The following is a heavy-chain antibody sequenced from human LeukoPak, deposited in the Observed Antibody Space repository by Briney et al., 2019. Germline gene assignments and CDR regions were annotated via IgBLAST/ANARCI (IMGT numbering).Heavy chain of an antibody. D-gene: IGHD3-9*01. CDR2: INPSGGST. CDR3: ARCQTGGYAILEGGAFDY. Sequence: ASVKVSCKASGYTFTSYYMHWVRQAPGQGLEWMGIINPSGGSTSYAQKFQGRVTMTRDTSTSTVYMELSSLRSEDTAVYYCARCQTGGYAILEGGAFDYWGQGTLVTVSS. J-gene: IGHJ4*02. CDR1: GYTFTSYY. V-gene: IGHV1-46*01.